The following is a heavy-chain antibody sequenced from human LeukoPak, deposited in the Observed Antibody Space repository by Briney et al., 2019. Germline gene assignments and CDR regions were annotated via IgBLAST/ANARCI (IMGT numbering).Heavy chain of an antibody. CDR3: ARGPTFFDY. Sequence: SETLSLTCAVYGGSFSGYYWSWIRQPPGKGLEWIGEINHSGSTNYNPSLKSRVTISVDTSKNQFSLKLSSVTAADTAVYYCARGPTFFDYWGQGTLVTVSS. V-gene: IGHV4-34*01. J-gene: IGHJ4*02. CDR1: GGSFSGYY. CDR2: INHSGST.